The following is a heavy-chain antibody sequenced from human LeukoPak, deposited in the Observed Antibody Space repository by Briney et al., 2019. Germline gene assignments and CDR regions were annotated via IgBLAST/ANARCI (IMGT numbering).Heavy chain of an antibody. CDR1: GYSFANYW. CDR3: ARQMGSYYLDY. J-gene: IGHJ4*02. V-gene: IGHV5-51*01. Sequence: HGESLKISCKGSGYSFANYWIGWVRQTPGKGLEWMGIIYPGDSDTRYSPSFQGQVTISADKSINTAYLQWSSLKASDTALYYCARQMGSYYLDYWGQGTLVTVSS. D-gene: IGHD6-13*01. CDR2: IYPGDSDT.